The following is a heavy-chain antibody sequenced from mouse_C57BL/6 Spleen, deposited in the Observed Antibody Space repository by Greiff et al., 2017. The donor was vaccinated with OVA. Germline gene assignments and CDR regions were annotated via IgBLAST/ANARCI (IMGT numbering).Heavy chain of an antibody. J-gene: IGHJ1*03. Sequence: EVKLVESGGDLVKPGGSLKLSCAASGFTFSSYGMSWVRQTPDKRLEWVATISSGGSYTYYPDSVKGLFTISRDNAKNTLYLQMSSLKSEDTAMYYCARHIGEFDGTRERGYLYFDVWHRDHGHRLL. CDR3: ARHIGEFDGTRERGYLYFDV. CDR1: GFTFSSYG. D-gene: IGHD1-1*01. CDR2: ISSGGSYT. V-gene: IGHV5-6*01.